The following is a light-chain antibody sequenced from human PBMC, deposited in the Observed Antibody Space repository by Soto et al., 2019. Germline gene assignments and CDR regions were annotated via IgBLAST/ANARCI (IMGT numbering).Light chain of an antibody. Sequence: EIVMTQSPATLSVSPGERATLSCRASQSVNIYLAWYQQKPGQAPRLLIFGASYRATGIPARFSGSGYGTELNLTIICLQAEDFAVYFCQQYDDWRRLAFGGGTKVEIK. CDR1: QSVNIY. V-gene: IGKV3D-15*01. J-gene: IGKJ4*01. CDR3: QQYDDWRRLA. CDR2: GAS.